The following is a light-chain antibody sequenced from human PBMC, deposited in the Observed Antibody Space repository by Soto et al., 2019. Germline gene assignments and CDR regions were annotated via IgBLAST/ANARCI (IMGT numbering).Light chain of an antibody. Sequence: DIQMTQSPPTLSASVGDRVTITCLASQTISTWMAWYQQKPGKAPKLLVYDASTLQSGVASRFSGSGSGTEFTLIISGLQPDDSATYYCQQYTNTNNPWMLGQGTKVDIK. V-gene: IGKV1-5*01. CDR2: DAS. CDR1: QTISTW. CDR3: QQYTNTNNPWM. J-gene: IGKJ1*01.